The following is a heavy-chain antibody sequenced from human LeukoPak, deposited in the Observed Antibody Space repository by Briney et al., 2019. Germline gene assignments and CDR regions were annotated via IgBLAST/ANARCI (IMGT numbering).Heavy chain of an antibody. CDR1: GFTFSSYS. D-gene: IGHD7-27*01. CDR3: ALNSNWGWIDY. CDR2: ISSSSYI. J-gene: IGHJ4*02. V-gene: IGHV3-21*01. Sequence: GGSLRLSCAASGFTFSSYSMNWVRQAPGKGLEWVSSISSSSYIYYADSVKGRFTISRDNAKNSLYLQMNSLRAEDTAVYYCALNSNWGWIDYWGQGTLVTVSS.